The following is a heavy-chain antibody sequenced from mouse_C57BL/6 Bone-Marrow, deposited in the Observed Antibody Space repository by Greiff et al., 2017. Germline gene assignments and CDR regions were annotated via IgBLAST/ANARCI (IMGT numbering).Heavy chain of an antibody. V-gene: IGHV1-50*01. CDR1: GYTFTSYW. Sequence: QVQLQQPGAELVKPGASVKLSCKASGYTFTSYWMQWVKQRPGQGLEWIGEIDPSDSYTNYNQKFKGKATLTVDTSSSTAYMQLSSLTSEDSAVYYCARRCWYYSNSFAYWGQGTLVTVSA. J-gene: IGHJ3*01. D-gene: IGHD2-5*01. CDR2: IDPSDSYT. CDR3: ARRCWYYSNSFAY.